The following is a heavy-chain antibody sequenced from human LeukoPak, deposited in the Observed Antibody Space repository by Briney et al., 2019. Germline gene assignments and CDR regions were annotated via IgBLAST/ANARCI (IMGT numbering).Heavy chain of an antibody. J-gene: IGHJ2*01. D-gene: IGHD2-15*01. Sequence: SETLSLPCTVSGGSFSRGDYYWSWLRQPLGKGLAWIGYIYYSGSTYYNSSLKSRVTISVDTSKNQFSLKLSSVTAADTAVYYCARGGKAAVRFDLWGRGTLVTVSS. CDR1: GGSFSRGDYY. CDR3: ARGGKAAVRFDL. CDR2: IYYSGST. V-gene: IGHV4-30-4*01.